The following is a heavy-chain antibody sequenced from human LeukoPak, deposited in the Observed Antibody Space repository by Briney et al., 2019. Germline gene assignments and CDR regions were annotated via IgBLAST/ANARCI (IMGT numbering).Heavy chain of an antibody. CDR3: ARSRQASGLFNS. V-gene: IGHV4-31*03. CDR1: GGSISSGGYY. J-gene: IGHJ5*01. D-gene: IGHD3-10*01. CDR2: IYYSGST. Sequence: SQTLSLTCTVSGGSISSGGYYWSWIRQHPGKGLEWIGYIYYSGSTYYNPSLKSRVTISVDRPKNQFFLNVTSLTAADTAVYYCARSRQASGLFNSWGQGTLVVVSS.